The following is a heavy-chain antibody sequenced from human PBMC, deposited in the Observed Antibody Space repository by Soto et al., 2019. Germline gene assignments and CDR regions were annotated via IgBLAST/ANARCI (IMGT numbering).Heavy chain of an antibody. CDR1: GFTFSSYG. V-gene: IGHV3-33*01. CDR3: ARDHIALDY. J-gene: IGHJ4*02. Sequence: GGSLRLSCAASGFTFSSYGMHWVRQAPGKGLEWVAVIWYDGSSKYYADSVKGRFTISRDNSKKTVYLQMNSLRAEDTAVYYCARDHIALDYWGQGTQVTVSS. CDR2: IWYDGSSK. D-gene: IGHD6-13*01.